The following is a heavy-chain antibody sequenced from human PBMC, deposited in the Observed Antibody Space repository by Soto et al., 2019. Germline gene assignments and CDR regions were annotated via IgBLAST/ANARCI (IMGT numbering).Heavy chain of an antibody. V-gene: IGHV6-1*01. CDR3: ARAKEYTRSSGMDV. CDR1: GDSVSSNNAA. J-gene: IGHJ6*02. D-gene: IGHD6-6*01. CDR2: TYYRSKWYS. Sequence: SQTLSLTCAISGDSVSSNNAAWNCIRQSPSRGLEWLGRTYYRSKWYSDYSLSVKSRITINPDTSKDQFSLQLNSVTPEDTALYYCARAKEYTRSSGMDVWGQGTTVTVSS.